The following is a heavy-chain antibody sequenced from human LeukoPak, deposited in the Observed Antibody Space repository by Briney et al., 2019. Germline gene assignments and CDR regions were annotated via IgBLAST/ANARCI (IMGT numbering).Heavy chain of an antibody. J-gene: IGHJ6*03. Sequence: GGSLRLFCAASGFTFSSFEMNWVRQAPGKGLDWVSYISSSGNTIYYADSVKGRFTISRDNAKNSLYLQMNSLRAEDTAVYYCARDLLWSGYYSRYYYMDVWGKGTTVTVSS. CDR3: ARDLLWSGYYSRYYYMDV. CDR1: GFTFSSFE. D-gene: IGHD3-3*01. V-gene: IGHV3-48*03. CDR2: ISSSGNTI.